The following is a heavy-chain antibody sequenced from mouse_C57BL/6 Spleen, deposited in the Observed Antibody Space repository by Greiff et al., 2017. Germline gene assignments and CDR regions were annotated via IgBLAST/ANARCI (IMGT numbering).Heavy chain of an antibody. CDR1: GYTFTDHT. CDR3: AVYDGYSFAY. CDR2: IYPRDGST. V-gene: IGHV1-78*01. Sequence: VQLQESGAELSRPGASVKLSCKASGYTFTDHTIHWMKQRPEQGLEWIGYIYPRDGSTKYNEKFKGKATLTADKSSSTAYMQLNSLTSEDSAVYFCAVYDGYSFAYWGQGTLVTVSA. D-gene: IGHD2-3*01. J-gene: IGHJ3*01.